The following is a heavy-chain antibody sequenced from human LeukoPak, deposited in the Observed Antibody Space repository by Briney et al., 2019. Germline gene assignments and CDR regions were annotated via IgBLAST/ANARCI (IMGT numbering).Heavy chain of an antibody. CDR1: GYTFTNSY. V-gene: IGHV1-46*01. D-gene: IGHD6-19*01. CDR3: ARDQGYSSGWQRRVLGY. CDR2: INPGGGNT. J-gene: IGHJ4*02. Sequence: GASVKVSCKASGYTFTNSYIHWVRQAPGQGFQWMGLINPGGGNTNYAQNFEGRLTMTRDTSTSTVYMELSSLRSEDTAVYYCARDQGYSSGWQRRVLGYWGQGTLVTVSS.